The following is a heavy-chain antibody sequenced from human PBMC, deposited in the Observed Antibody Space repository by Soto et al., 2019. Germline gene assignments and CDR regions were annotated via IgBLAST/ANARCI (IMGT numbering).Heavy chain of an antibody. V-gene: IGHV3-33*08. J-gene: IGHJ5*02. CDR3: ARGRSGGGWTFDP. CDR2: IWYDGSNR. CDR1: GFTFKNFG. Sequence: VQLLESGGGLVQPGGSLRLSCAASGFTFKNFGMHWVRQAPGKGLEWVAFIWYDGSNRYYEDSVKGRFTISRDNSRDTLYLQMNSLRGEDTAMYYCARGRSGGGWTFDPWGQGTLVTVSS. D-gene: IGHD6-19*01.